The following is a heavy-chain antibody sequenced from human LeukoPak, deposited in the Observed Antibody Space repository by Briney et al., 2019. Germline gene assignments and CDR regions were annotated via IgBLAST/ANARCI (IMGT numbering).Heavy chain of an antibody. CDR3: ARGGRITIFGVVILKRRNWFDP. Sequence: SETLSLTCAVYGGSFSGYYWSWIRQPPRKGLEWIGEINHSGSTNYNPSLKSRVTISVDTSKNQFSLKLSSVTAADTAVYYCARGGRITIFGVVILKRRNWFDPWGQGTLVTVSS. CDR2: INHSGST. V-gene: IGHV4-34*01. CDR1: GGSFSGYY. D-gene: IGHD3-3*01. J-gene: IGHJ5*02.